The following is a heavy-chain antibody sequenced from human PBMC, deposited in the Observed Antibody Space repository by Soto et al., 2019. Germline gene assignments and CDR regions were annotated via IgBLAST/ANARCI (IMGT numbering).Heavy chain of an antibody. CDR2: ISYDGGNK. J-gene: IGHJ5*02. CDR3: AKDRSRYYDSSGYNH. CDR1: GFTLIDYG. Sequence: GGSLGHSCPASGFTLIDYGMLWVRQEPGKGLEWVAVISYDGGNKYYADSVKDRFTISRDNSENTFYLQMNSLRAEDTAVYYCAKDRSRYYDSSGYNHWGQGTLVTVSS. V-gene: IGHV3-30*18. D-gene: IGHD3-22*01.